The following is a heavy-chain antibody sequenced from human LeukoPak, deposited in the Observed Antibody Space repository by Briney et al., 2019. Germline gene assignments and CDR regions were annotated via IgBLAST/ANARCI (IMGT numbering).Heavy chain of an antibody. CDR2: IAHHGSNK. CDR3: AKYCPTTTCYERKFDF. V-gene: IGHV3-30*02. Sequence: PGGSLRLSCAASGFTFSRNAIHWVRQGPGKGLEWVSYIAHHGSNKYYADSVKGRFTISRDNSKRTLYLQMNSLRVEDTAVYYCAKYCPTTTCYERKFDFWGQGTLVSVSS. CDR1: GFTFSRNA. D-gene: IGHD2-2*01. J-gene: IGHJ4*02.